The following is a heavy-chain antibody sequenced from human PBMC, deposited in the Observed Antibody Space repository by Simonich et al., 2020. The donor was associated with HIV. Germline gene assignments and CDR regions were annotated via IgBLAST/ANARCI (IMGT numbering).Heavy chain of an antibody. D-gene: IGHD1-26*01. CDR3: ARQGYSGSLYYYYYYMDV. CDR1: GYSFTSYW. V-gene: IGHV5-51*01. Sequence: EVQLVQSGAEVKKPGESLKISCKGSGYSFTSYWIGWVRQMPGKGLEWMGIIYPGASDTRYSPSFQGQVTMSADKSISTAYLQWSSLKASDTAMYYCARQGYSGSLYYYYYYMDVWGKGTTVTVSS. J-gene: IGHJ6*03. CDR2: IYPGASDT.